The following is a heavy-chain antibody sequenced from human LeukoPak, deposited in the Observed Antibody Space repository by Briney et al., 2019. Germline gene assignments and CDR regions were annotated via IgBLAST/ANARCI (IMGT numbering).Heavy chain of an antibody. V-gene: IGHV1-46*03. CDR1: GYTFTRYY. CDR3: AVGATDY. D-gene: IGHD1-26*01. J-gene: IGHJ4*02. CDR2: INPSGADT. Sequence: ASVKVSCKASGYTFTRYYMHLVRQAPGQGLEWMGIINPSGADTSHAPKFQGRVTMTWDTSTSTAYMERNSLRSEDTDVYYCAVGATDYWGQGTLVTVSS.